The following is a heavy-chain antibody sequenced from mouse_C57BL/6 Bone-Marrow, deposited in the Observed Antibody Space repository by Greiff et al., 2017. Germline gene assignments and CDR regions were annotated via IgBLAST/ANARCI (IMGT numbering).Heavy chain of an antibody. V-gene: IGHV1-15*01. CDR1: GYTFTDYE. CDR3: TRLANWDPAWFAY. D-gene: IGHD4-1*01. Sequence: VQLQQSGAELVRPGASVTLSCKASGYTFTDYEMHWVKQTPVHGLEWIGAIDPETGGTAYNQTFKGKAILTADKSSSTAYMELRSLTSEDSAVYYCTRLANWDPAWFAYWGQGTLVTVSA. CDR2: IDPETGGT. J-gene: IGHJ3*01.